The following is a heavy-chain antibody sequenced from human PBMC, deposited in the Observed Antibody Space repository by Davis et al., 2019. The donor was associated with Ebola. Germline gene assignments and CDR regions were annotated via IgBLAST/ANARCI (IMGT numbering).Heavy chain of an antibody. D-gene: IGHD6-19*01. J-gene: IGHJ4*02. V-gene: IGHV3-30*18. CDR1: GFTFSSYS. CDR3: ANDLVAGTVY. Sequence: GGSLRLSCAASGFTFSSYSMNWVRQAPGKGLEWVAVISYDGSKKYYADSVKGRFTISRDNSKNTLYLQMNSLRAEDTAVYYCANDLVAGTVYWGQGTLVTVSS. CDR2: ISYDGSKK.